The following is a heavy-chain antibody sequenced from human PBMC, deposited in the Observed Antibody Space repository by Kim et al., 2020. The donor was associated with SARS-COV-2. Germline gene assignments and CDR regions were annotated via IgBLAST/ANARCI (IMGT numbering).Heavy chain of an antibody. CDR3: ARRGRDSSGYYFPSNWYFDL. CDR1: GGSISSSSYY. V-gene: IGHV4-39*01. CDR2: IYYSGST. Sequence: SETLSLTCTASGGSISSSSYYWGWIRQPPGKGLEWIGSIYYSGSTYYNPSLKSRVTISVDTSKNQFSLKLSSVTAADTAVYYCARRGRDSSGYYFPSNWYFDLWGRGTLVTVSS. J-gene: IGHJ2*01. D-gene: IGHD3-22*01.